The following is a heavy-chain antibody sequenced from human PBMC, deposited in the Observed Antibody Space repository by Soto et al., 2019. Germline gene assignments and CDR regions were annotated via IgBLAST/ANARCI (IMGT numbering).Heavy chain of an antibody. V-gene: IGHV3-48*02. CDR1: GFTFSSYS. J-gene: IGHJ4*02. CDR2: ISSSSSTI. Sequence: EVQLVESGGGLVQPGGSLRLSCAASGFTFSSYSMNWVRQAPGKGLEWVSYISSSSSTIYYADSVKGRFTISRDNAKNSLYLQMNSLRDEDTDVYYCAAFYDYVWGSYDDYWGQGTLVTVSS. D-gene: IGHD3-16*01. CDR3: AAFYDYVWGSYDDY.